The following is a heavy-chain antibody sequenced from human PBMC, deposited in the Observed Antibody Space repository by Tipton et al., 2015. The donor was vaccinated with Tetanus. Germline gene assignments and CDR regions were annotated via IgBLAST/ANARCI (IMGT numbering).Heavy chain of an antibody. CDR2: IYYSGSS. D-gene: IGHD4-17*01. CDR3: ARPSTTVTAPAFDG. J-gene: IGHJ3*01. V-gene: IGHV4-39*01. Sequence: TLSLTCNVSGASMSSSSYYWDWIRQPPGKGLEWIGSIYYSGSSYYNPSLESRVTISLDTSKNRFSLKLTSVTAADAAVYYCARPSTTVTAPAFDGWGQGTMVTVSS. CDR1: GASMSSSSYY.